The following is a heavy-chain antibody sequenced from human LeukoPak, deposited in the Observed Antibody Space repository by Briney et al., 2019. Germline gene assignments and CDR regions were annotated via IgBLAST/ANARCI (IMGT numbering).Heavy chain of an antibody. Sequence: GGSLRLSCAASGFTFSSYWMSWVRQAPGKGLEWVANIKQDGSEKYYVASVKGRFTISRDNAKRSLYLQMNSLRAEDTAVYYCARSQYYADTSGYSGGYFWGQGTLVTVSS. J-gene: IGHJ4*02. D-gene: IGHD3-22*01. V-gene: IGHV3-7*01. CDR1: GFTFSSYW. CDR3: ARSQYYADTSGYSGGYF. CDR2: IKQDGSEK.